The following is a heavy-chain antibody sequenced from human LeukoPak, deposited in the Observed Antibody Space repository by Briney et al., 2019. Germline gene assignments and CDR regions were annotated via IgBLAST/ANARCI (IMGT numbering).Heavy chain of an antibody. D-gene: IGHD2-2*01. CDR2: ISYGGSNK. CDR3: ARGRDCSSTSCYLFPAMDV. J-gene: IGHJ6*02. V-gene: IGHV3-30*14. Sequence: GGSLRLSCAASGFTFSSYAMHWVRQAPGKGLEWVAVISYGGSNKYYADSVKGRFTISRDNSKNTLYLQMNSLRAEDTAVYYCARGRDCSSTSCYLFPAMDVWGQGTTVTVSS. CDR1: GFTFSSYA.